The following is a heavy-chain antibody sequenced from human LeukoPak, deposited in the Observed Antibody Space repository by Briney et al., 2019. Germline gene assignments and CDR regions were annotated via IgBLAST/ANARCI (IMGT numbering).Heavy chain of an antibody. V-gene: IGHV4-39*01. J-gene: IGHJ3*02. CDR3: GRHPPRDAFDI. CDR1: GGSIRRSSYY. Sequence: SETLSLTCTVSGGSIRRSSYYCGWLRQPPGKGVEWIGSIYYSGSTYFKPSLQSRVTISVDTSNNHFSLKLSSVTAADTAAYYCGRHPPRDAFDIWRQGTMVTVS. CDR2: IYYSGST.